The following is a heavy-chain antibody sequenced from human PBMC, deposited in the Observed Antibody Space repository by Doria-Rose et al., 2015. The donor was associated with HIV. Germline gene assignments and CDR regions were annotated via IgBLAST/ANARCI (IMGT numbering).Heavy chain of an antibody. J-gene: IGHJ6*03. D-gene: IGHD3-3*01. CDR3: AKAPIIGPKYYFYMDV. CDR1: GSSFESYA. Sequence: VQLQESGGGLVQPGRSLRLSCVGSGSSFESYAMHWVRLAPGKGLEWVAGISWDSGAKGNADSVEGRFTISRDNAKKSVYLEMRSLRPEDTAFYYCAKAPIIGPKYYFYMDVWGKGTSVTVSS. V-gene: IGHV3-9*01. CDR2: ISWDSGAK.